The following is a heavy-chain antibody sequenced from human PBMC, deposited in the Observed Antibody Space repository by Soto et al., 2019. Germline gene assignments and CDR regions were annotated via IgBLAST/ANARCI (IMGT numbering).Heavy chain of an antibody. CDR1: GLTFSKYA. D-gene: IGHD2-2*01. Sequence: GGSLRLSCAASGLTFSKYAMSWVRQAPGKGLEWVSAISGSGGSTYYADSEKGRFTISRDNSKNTLYLQMNSLRAEDTAVYYCAKGRVSTINYYFDYWGQGTLVTVSS. CDR2: ISGSGGST. V-gene: IGHV3-23*01. CDR3: AKGRVSTINYYFDY. J-gene: IGHJ4*02.